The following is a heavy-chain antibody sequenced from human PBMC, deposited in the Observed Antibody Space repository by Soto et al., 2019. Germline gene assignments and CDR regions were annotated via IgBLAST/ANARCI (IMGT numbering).Heavy chain of an antibody. Sequence: SVKVSCKASGGTFSRHAIAWVRQAPGQGLEWMGGISPTFGTATYAPKFQGRVAISADRSSNTAYMELSSLRSQDTAVYYCARSITMIVVVITDDAFDIWGQGTMVTVSS. V-gene: IGHV1-69*06. CDR1: GGTFSRHA. J-gene: IGHJ3*02. D-gene: IGHD3-22*01. CDR2: ISPTFGTA. CDR3: ARSITMIVVVITDDAFDI.